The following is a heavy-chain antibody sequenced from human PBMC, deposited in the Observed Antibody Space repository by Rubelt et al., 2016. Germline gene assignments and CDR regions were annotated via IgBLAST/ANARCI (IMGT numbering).Heavy chain of an antibody. CDR1: GGSISRSSYY. J-gene: IGHJ1*01. D-gene: IGHD7-27*01. V-gene: IGHV4-39*02. Sequence: QLQLQESGPGLVKPSETLPLTCTVSGGSISRSSYYWGWIRQPPGKGLEWIGSIYYSGNTYYSPSPKSRVTISVDTSKNHFALKLSSGTASDTAGYYCARISAVLGRGASYFQHWGQGTLVTVSS. CDR3: ARISAVLGRGASYFQH. CDR2: IYYSGNT.